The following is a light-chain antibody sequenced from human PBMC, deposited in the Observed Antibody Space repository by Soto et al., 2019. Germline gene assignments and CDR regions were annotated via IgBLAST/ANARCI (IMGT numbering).Light chain of an antibody. Sequence: QSPLTQPASVSGSPGQSITISCTGTSSDVGGYNYVSWYQQHPGKAPKLMIYEVSNRPSGVSNRFSGSKSGNTASLTISGLQAEDEADYYCSSYTGSSTPYVFGTGTKVTVL. V-gene: IGLV2-14*01. J-gene: IGLJ1*01. CDR3: SSYTGSSTPYV. CDR2: EVS. CDR1: SSDVGGYNY.